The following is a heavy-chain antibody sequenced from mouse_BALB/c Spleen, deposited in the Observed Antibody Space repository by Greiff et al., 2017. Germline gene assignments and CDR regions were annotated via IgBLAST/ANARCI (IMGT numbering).Heavy chain of an antibody. CDR1: GFTFSSYA. J-gene: IGHJ3*01. Sequence: EVKLEESGGGLVKPGGSLKLSCAASGFTFSSYAMSWVRQSPEKRLEWVAEISSGGSYTYYPDTVTGRFTISRDNAKNTLYLEMSSLRSEDTAMYYCASRDGPFAYWGQGTLVTVSA. D-gene: IGHD2-3*01. CDR3: ASRDGPFAY. V-gene: IGHV5-9-4*01. CDR2: ISSGGSYT.